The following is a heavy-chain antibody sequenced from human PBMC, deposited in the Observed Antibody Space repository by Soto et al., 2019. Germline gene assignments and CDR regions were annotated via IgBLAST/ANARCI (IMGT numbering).Heavy chain of an antibody. V-gene: IGHV4-31*03. CDR3: ARDYGMVWGGSGRYYYGMDV. D-gene: IGHD3-10*01. CDR2: IYYSGST. CDR1: GGSISSGGYY. Sequence: QVQLQESGPGLVKPSQTLSLTCTVSGGSISSGGYYWSWIRQHPGKGLEWIGYIYYSGSTYYNPSLKSRVTISVDTSKVQFSLKLSSVTAADTAVYYCARDYGMVWGGSGRYYYGMDVWGQGTTVTVSS. J-gene: IGHJ6*02.